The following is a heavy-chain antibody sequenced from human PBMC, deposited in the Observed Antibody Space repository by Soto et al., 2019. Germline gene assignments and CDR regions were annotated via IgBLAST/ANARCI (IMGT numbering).Heavy chain of an antibody. Sequence: GASVKVSCKASGYTFTSYYMHWVRRAPGQGLEWMGIINPSGGSTSYAQKFQGRVTMTRDTSTSTVYMELSSLRSEDTAVYYCAHAFYHLPASAGFDTWGQETLLTISS. CDR2: INPSGGST. D-gene: IGHD2-2*01. CDR1: GYTFTSYY. CDR3: AHAFYHLPASAGFDT. V-gene: IGHV1-46*03. J-gene: IGHJ5*01.